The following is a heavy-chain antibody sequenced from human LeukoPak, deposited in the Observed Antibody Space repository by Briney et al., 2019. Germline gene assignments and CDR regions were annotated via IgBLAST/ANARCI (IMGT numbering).Heavy chain of an antibody. CDR3: ARSADILTGYFSSWDY. CDR2: IIPILGIA. V-gene: IGHV1-69*04. Sequence: SVKVSCKASVGTFSSYAISWVRQAPGQGLEWMGRIIPILGIANYAQKFQGRVTITADKSTSTAYMELSSLGSEDTAVYYCARSADILTGYFSSWDYWGQGTLVTVSS. D-gene: IGHD3-9*01. J-gene: IGHJ4*02. CDR1: VGTFSSYA.